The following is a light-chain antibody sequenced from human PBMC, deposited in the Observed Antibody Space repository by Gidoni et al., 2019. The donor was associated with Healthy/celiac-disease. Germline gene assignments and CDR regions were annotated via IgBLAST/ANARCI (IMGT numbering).Light chain of an antibody. V-gene: IGLV2-11*01. CDR2: DVS. CDR3: CSYAGSYTWV. J-gene: IGLJ1*01. CDR1: SSDVGGYNY. Sequence: HSALTQPRSVSESPGQSVTISCTGPSSDVGGYNYVSWYHQHPGKAPKLMIYDVSKRPSGVPDRFSGSKSGNTASLTISGLQAEDEADYYCCSYAGSYTWVFGTGTKVTVL.